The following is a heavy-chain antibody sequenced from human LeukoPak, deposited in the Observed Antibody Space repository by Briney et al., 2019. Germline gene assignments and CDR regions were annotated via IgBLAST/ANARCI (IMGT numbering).Heavy chain of an antibody. Sequence: GESLKISCKGSGYSFTSYWIGWVRQMPGKGLEWMGIIYPGDSDTRYSPSFQGQVTISADKSISTAYLQWSSLKASDTAMYYCARANVDTAMVTRLPFAFGIWGQGTMVTVSS. V-gene: IGHV5-51*01. CDR2: IYPGDSDT. CDR1: GYSFTSYW. CDR3: ARANVDTAMVTRLPFAFGI. J-gene: IGHJ3*02. D-gene: IGHD5-18*01.